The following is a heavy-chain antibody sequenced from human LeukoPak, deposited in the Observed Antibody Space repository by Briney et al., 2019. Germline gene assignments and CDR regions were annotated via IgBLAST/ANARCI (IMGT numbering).Heavy chain of an antibody. CDR1: GFTFTSYA. J-gene: IGHJ6*02. CDR3: AKGDFYGDYPYGMDV. Sequence: GGSLRLSCAASGFTFTSYAMSWLRQAPGKALECFSAFSGSGGGTYYADSVKGRFTISRDNSKNTLYLQMNSLRDEDTAVYYCAKGDFYGDYPYGMDVWGQGTTVTVSS. V-gene: IGHV3-23*01. D-gene: IGHD3-3*01. CDR2: FSGSGGGT.